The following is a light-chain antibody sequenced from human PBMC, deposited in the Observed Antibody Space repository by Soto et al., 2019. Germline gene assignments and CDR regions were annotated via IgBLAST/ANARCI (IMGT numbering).Light chain of an antibody. V-gene: IGKV3-20*01. CDR3: QHYGSSPPIT. CDR2: GAS. CDR1: QSVSSKY. J-gene: IGKJ5*01. Sequence: EVVLTQSPGTLSLSPGERATLSCRASQSVSSKYLAWYQKKPGQAPRFLIYGASSRATGIPDRFSGSGSGTDFTLTITRLEPEDFAVYYCQHYGSSPPITFGQGKRLEIK.